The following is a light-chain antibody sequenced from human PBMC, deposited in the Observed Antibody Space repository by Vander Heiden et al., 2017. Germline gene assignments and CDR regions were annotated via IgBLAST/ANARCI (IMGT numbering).Light chain of an antibody. Sequence: VLTQSPATLSLSPGERAILSCRASQSISNNLAWYQQKPGQAPRLLISDASDRATGIPVRFSGSGSGTDFTLTISSLEPEDFAVYYCQQRGNWHPLTFGGETKVDIK. CDR1: QSISNN. V-gene: IGKV3-11*01. CDR3: QQRGNWHPLT. CDR2: DAS. J-gene: IGKJ4*01.